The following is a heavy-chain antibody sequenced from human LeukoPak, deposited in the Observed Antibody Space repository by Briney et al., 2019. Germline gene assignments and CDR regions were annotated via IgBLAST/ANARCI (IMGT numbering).Heavy chain of an antibody. CDR3: ARDHVYGGADY. V-gene: IGHV3-43*02. CDR2: TSGDGITT. CDR1: GFTFHNYA. D-gene: IGHD5/OR15-5a*01. Sequence: GGSLRLSCAASGFTFHNYAIHWVRQAPGKGLEWVSLTSGDGITTYFADSVKGRFTISRDISKSSLFLQMNSLRTEDTALYYCARDHVYGGADYWGQGTLVTVSS. J-gene: IGHJ4*02.